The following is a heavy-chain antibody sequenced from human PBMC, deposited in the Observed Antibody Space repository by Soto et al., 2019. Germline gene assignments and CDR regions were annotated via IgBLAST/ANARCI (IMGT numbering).Heavy chain of an antibody. CDR3: AKDQGDYYYYDSTGYDY. CDR1: GFTFSSYG. CDR2: ISYDGSNK. J-gene: IGHJ4*02. D-gene: IGHD3-22*01. V-gene: IGHV3-30*18. Sequence: LRLSCSASGFTFSSYGMHWVLQAPGKGLEWVAVISYDGSNKYYADSVKGRFTISRDNSKNTLYLQMNSLRAEDTAVYYCAKDQGDYYYYDSTGYDYWGQGTLVTVSS.